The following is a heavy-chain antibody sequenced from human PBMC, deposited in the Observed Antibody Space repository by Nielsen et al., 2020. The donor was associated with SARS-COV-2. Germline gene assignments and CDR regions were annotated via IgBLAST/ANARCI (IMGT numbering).Heavy chain of an antibody. V-gene: IGHV3-9*01. CDR1: GFTFSSYA. CDR3: ASHSDYYYGMDV. Sequence: GGSLRLSCAASGFTFSSYAMSWVRQAPGKGLEWVSGISWNSGSIGYADSVKGRFTISRDNAKNSLYLQMNSLRAEDTALYYCASHSDYYYGMDVWGQGTTVTVSS. CDR2: ISWNSGSI. D-gene: IGHD1-26*01. J-gene: IGHJ6*02.